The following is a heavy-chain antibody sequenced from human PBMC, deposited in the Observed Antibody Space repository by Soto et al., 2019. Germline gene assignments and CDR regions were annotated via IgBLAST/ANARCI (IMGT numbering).Heavy chain of an antibody. CDR3: AKELYYYNFSLEAL. D-gene: IGHD3-10*01. CDR2: ISNDGGNK. V-gene: IGHV3-30*18. CDR1: VFTFSSYG. J-gene: IGHJ4*02. Sequence: PXGTLSLSCTSSVFTFSSYGFHCVRHSPGRWLEWVAVISNDGGNKYYADSVKGRFTISRDNSANTLFLQLNSLRAEDTAVYYCAKELYYYNFSLEALGAQGTRVTVSS.